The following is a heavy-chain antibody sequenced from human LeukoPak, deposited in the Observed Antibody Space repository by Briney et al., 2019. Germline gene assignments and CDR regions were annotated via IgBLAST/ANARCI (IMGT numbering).Heavy chain of an antibody. CDR2: ISSSSSYI. Sequence: GGSLRLSCAASGFTFSSYSMNWVRQAPGKGLEWVSSISSSSSYIYYADSVKGRFTISRDNAKNSLYLQMNSLRAEDTAVYYCARGNGEAVAADEIDYWGQGTLVTVSS. CDR1: GFTFSSYS. J-gene: IGHJ4*02. V-gene: IGHV3-21*01. CDR3: ARGNGEAVAADEIDY. D-gene: IGHD6-19*01.